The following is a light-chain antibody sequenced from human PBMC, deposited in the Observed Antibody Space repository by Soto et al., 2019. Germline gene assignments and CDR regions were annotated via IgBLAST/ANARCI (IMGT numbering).Light chain of an antibody. J-gene: IGLJ3*02. CDR3: CSYAGSSTLV. Sequence: QSALTQPASVSGSPGQSITISCTGTSSDVGSYSLVSWYQHHPGKAPKLIIYEVIRRPSGVSNRFSGSKSANTASLTVSGLQAEDEADYYCCSYAGSSTLVFGGGTKVTVL. CDR2: EVI. V-gene: IGLV2-23*02. CDR1: SSDVGSYSL.